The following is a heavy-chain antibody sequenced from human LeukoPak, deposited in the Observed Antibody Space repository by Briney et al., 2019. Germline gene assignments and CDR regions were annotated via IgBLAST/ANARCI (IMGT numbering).Heavy chain of an antibody. D-gene: IGHD3-22*01. CDR1: GGTFSSYA. CDR2: IIPIFGIA. V-gene: IGHV1-69*04. J-gene: IGHJ4*02. Sequence: ASVKVSCKASGGTFSSYAISWVRQAPGQGLEWMGRIIPIFGIANYAQEFQGRVTITADKSTSTAYMELSSLRSEDTAVYYCAVESSGYYYGGGVFDYWGQGTLVTVSS. CDR3: AVESSGYYYGGGVFDY.